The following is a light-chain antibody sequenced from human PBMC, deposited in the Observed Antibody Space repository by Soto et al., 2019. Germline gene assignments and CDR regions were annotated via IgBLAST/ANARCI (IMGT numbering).Light chain of an antibody. J-gene: IGKJ1*01. CDR3: QQYNNWPRT. CDR2: GAS. V-gene: IGKV3-15*01. Sequence: DILLTQSPATLSVSPGERATLSCLASQSVSSNLAWYHQKPGQAPRLLIYGASTRATGIPARFSGSGSGTEFTLTINSLQSEDFAVYYCQQYNNWPRTFGQGTKVDIK. CDR1: QSVSSN.